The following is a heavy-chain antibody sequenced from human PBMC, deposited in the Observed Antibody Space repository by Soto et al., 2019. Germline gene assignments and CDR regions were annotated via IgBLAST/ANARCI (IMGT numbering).Heavy chain of an antibody. CDR3: ARVGAYSGYDCTSQEPEVDY. D-gene: IGHD5-12*01. CDR1: GGTFSSYA. Sequence: GASVKVSCKASGGTFSSYAISWARQAPGQGLEWMGGIIPIFGTANYAQKFQGRVTITADESTSTAYMERSSLRSEDTAVYYCARVGAYSGYDCTSQEPEVDYWGQGTLVTVSS. V-gene: IGHV1-69*13. CDR2: IIPIFGTA. J-gene: IGHJ4*02.